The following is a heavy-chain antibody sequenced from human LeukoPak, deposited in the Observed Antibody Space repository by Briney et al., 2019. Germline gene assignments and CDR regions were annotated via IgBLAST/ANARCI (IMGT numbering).Heavy chain of an antibody. Sequence: GGSLRLSCAASGFTFSNYWMSWVRQAPGKGLEWVANIKEDGSEKYYVDSAKGRFTISRDNAKNSLYLQMNSLRAEDTAVYYCARANSFDIWGQGTMVTVSS. CDR1: GFTFSNYW. CDR3: ARANSFDI. CDR2: IKEDGSEK. J-gene: IGHJ3*02. V-gene: IGHV3-7*05. D-gene: IGHD5-24*01.